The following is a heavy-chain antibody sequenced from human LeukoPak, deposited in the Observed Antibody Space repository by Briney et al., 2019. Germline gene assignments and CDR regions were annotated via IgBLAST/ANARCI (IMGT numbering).Heavy chain of an antibody. CDR2: ISGSGDST. J-gene: IGHJ4*02. CDR1: GLTFSSYA. CDR3: AKGWGPPSIAVAGTGFDY. D-gene: IGHD6-19*01. Sequence: PGGSLRLSCAASGLTFSSYAMSWVRQAPGKGLEWVSAISGSGDSTYYADSVKGRFTISRDNSKNTLYLQMNSLRAEDTAVYYCAKGWGPPSIAVAGTGFDYWGQGTLVTVSS. V-gene: IGHV3-23*01.